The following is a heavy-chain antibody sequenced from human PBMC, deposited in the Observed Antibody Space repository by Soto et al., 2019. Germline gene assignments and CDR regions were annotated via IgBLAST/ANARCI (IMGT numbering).Heavy chain of an antibody. CDR3: ARVLSGWYRGYDAFDI. D-gene: IGHD6-19*01. V-gene: IGHV4-59*01. Sequence: QVQLQESGPGLVKPSETLSLTCTVSGGSISSYYWSWIRQPPGKGLEWIGYIYYSGSTNHNPSLKSRATLSVDTSKNQFPLKLSSVPAADTAVYYGARVLSGWYRGYDAFDIWGQGPMLTASS. CDR2: IYYSGST. CDR1: GGSISSYY. J-gene: IGHJ3*02.